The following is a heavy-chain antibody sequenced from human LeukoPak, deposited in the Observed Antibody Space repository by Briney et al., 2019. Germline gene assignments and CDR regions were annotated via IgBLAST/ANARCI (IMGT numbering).Heavy chain of an antibody. V-gene: IGHV3-30*18. J-gene: IGHJ4*02. D-gene: IGHD1-26*01. CDR3: AKEEVGATLEVGFDY. Sequence: GGSLRLSCAASGFTFSSYGMHWVRQAPGKGLEWVAVISYDGSNKYYADSVKGRFTISRDNSKNTLYLQMNSLRAEDTAVYYCAKEEVGATLEVGFDYWGQGTPVTVSS. CDR2: ISYDGSNK. CDR1: GFTFSSYG.